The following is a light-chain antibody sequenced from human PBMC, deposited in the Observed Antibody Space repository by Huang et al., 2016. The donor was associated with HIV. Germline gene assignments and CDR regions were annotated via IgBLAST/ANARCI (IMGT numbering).Light chain of an antibody. V-gene: IGKV3-11*01. Sequence: IVLTQSPATLSLSPGERATLSCRAGQSGSSYLAWYQQKPGQAPRLLIYDASNRATGVPARLSGSGAGTDFTRTISSLEPEDFAVYYCQQRSNWHSITFGQGTRLEIK. CDR1: QSGSSY. J-gene: IGKJ5*01. CDR2: DAS. CDR3: QQRSNWHSIT.